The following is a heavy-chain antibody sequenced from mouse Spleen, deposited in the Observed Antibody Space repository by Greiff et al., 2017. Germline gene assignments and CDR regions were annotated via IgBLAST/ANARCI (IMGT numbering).Heavy chain of an antibody. D-gene: IGHD1-1*01. CDR1: GYSFTGQY. J-gene: IGHJ4*01. CDR3: TRTLFHAMDY. CDR2: INPITGGS. Sequence: EVKLVESGPELVKPGASVKISCKASGYSFTGQYMHWVKQSPENSLEWIGEINPITGGSSYNQKFKGKATLTVDISSSTAYMQLKSLTSEESAVYYCTRTLFHAMDYWGQGTSVTVSS. V-gene: IGHV1-43*01.